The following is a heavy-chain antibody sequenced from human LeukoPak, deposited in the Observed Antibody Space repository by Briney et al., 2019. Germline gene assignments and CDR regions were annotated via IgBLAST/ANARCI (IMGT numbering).Heavy chain of an antibody. J-gene: IGHJ4*02. CDR2: INLDGSQK. V-gene: IGHV3-7*01. D-gene: IGHD4/OR15-4a*01. Sequence: GGSLRLSCAASGFTVFNYWMSWVRQAPGKGLEWVANINLDGSQKYYVDSLKGRFTISRDNAKNSLYLQMDSLRVEDTAVYYCARDVDYANPRHDYWGQGTLVTVSS. CDR3: ARDVDYANPRHDY. CDR1: GFTVFNYW.